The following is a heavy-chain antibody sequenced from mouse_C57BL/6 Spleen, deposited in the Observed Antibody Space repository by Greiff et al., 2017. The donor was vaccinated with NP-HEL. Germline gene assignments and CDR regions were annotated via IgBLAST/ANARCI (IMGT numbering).Heavy chain of an antibody. CDR3: AREITTVHYFDY. V-gene: IGHV1-64*01. CDR2: IHPNSGST. J-gene: IGHJ2*01. CDR1: GYTFTSYW. Sequence: VQLQQSGAELVKPGASVKLSCKASGYTFTSYWMHWVKQRPGQGLEWIGMIHPNSGSTNYNEKFKSKATLTVDKSSSTAYMQLSSLTSEDSAVYYCAREITTVHYFDYWGQGTTLTVSS. D-gene: IGHD1-1*01.